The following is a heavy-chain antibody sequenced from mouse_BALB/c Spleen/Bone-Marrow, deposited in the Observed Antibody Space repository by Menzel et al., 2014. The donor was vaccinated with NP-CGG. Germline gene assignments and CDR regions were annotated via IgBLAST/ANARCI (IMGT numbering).Heavy chain of an antibody. CDR2: IDPANGNT. Sequence: VQLQLSGAELVKPGASVKLSCTAYGFNIKDTYMHWVKQRPELGLEWIGRIDPANGNTKYDPKFQGQATITADTSSNTASLQLSSLTSEDTAVYYCARWEYYAMDYCDQGTSVTVST. D-gene: IGHD4-1*01. V-gene: IGHV14-3*02. CDR3: ARWEYYAMDY. CDR1: GFNIKDTY. J-gene: IGHJ4*01.